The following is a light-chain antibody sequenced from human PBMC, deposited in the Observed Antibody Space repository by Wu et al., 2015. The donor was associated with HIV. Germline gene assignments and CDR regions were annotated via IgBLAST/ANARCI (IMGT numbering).Light chain of an antibody. CDR3: QHRSNWPT. V-gene: IGKV3-11*01. J-gene: IGKJ1*01. CDR1: QSVSNS. CDR2: DTS. Sequence: EIVLTQSPGTLSLSPGDRATLSCRASQSVSNSLAWYQQKPGQTPRLLFFDTSIRATGIPPRFSGRGSGTDFTLTISSLESEDFAVYYCQHRSNWPTFGQGTKVEIQ.